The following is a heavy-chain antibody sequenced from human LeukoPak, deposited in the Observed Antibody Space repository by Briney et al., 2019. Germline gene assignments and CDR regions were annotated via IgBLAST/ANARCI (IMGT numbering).Heavy chain of an antibody. CDR3: ARTEDTAMVKGFYGMDV. D-gene: IGHD5-18*01. V-gene: IGHV3-30-3*01. J-gene: IGHJ6*02. CDR1: GFTFSSYA. CDR2: ISYDGSNK. Sequence: GRSLRLSCAASGFTFSSYAMHWVRQAPGKGLEWVAVISYDGSNKYYADSVKGRFTISRDNSKNTLYLQMNSLGAEDTAVYYCARTEDTAMVKGFYGMDVWGQGTTVTVSS.